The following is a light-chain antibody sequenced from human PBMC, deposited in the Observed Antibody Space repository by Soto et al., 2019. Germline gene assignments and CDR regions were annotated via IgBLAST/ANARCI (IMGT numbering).Light chain of an antibody. Sequence: QSVLTQPPSASGTPGQRVTISCSGSRSNIGNNYVCWYQQDPGTAPKLLIYKNYQRPSGVPDRFSGAKAGTSASLAISGLRSEDEAEYYCAAWDDSLSGLHVFGTGTKLTVL. V-gene: IGLV1-47*01. CDR1: RSNIGNNY. CDR2: KNY. CDR3: AAWDDSLSGLHV. J-gene: IGLJ1*01.